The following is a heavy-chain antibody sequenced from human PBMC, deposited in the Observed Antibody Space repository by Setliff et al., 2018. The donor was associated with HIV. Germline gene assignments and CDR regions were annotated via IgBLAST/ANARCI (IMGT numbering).Heavy chain of an antibody. V-gene: IGHV4-31*11. CDR2: IYSSGST. Sequence: SETLSLTCAVSGGSISSNKWWSWIRQHPGKGLEWIGYIYSSGSTYYNPSLQSRVSMSVDTSKNQFSLKLTSVTAADTAVYYCARSVTFLVDWFDPWGRGTLVTVSS. CDR3: ARSVTFLVDWFDP. D-gene: IGHD4-17*01. J-gene: IGHJ5*02. CDR1: GGSISSNKW.